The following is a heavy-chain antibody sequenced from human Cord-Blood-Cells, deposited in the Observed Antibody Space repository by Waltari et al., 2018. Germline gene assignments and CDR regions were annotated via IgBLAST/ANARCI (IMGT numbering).Heavy chain of an antibody. CDR1: GGSISSSSYY. Sequence: QLQLQESGPGLVKPSETLSLTCTVSGGSISSSSYYWGWIRQPPGKGLEWIGGIYYSGSTSYNPSLKSRVTISVDTSKNQFSLKLSSVTAADTAVYYCARYGSGSSYYYYYGMDVWGQGTTVTVSS. CDR3: ARYGSGSSYYYYYGMDV. V-gene: IGHV4-39*01. D-gene: IGHD3-10*01. J-gene: IGHJ6*02. CDR2: IYYSGST.